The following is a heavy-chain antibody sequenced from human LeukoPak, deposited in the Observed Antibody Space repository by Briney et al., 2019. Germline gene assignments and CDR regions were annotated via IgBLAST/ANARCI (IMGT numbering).Heavy chain of an antibody. J-gene: IGHJ6*03. V-gene: IGHV1-69*13. D-gene: IGHD1-14*01. CDR1: GGTFSSFA. CDR2: IIPIFATT. Sequence: SAKVSCKTSGGTFSSFAIAWVRQAPGQGLEWMAGIIPIFATTNYAQAFQGRVSLTADESTSTVYMELSGLRYDDTAVYYCARGPPLTFDHTPEGYYHYYMDVWGEGTTVTVSS. CDR3: ARGPPLTFDHTPEGYYHYYMDV.